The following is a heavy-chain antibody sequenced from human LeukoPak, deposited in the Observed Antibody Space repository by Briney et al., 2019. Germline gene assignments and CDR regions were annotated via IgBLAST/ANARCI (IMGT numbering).Heavy chain of an antibody. CDR3: ARDSGGGSYDFWSGYPTGWFDP. D-gene: IGHD3-3*01. CDR1: GGSISGYY. J-gene: IGHJ5*02. CDR2: IYYSGST. Sequence: SETLSLTCTVSGGSISGYYWSWIRQPPGKGLEWIGYIYYSGSTNYNPSLKSRVTISVDTSKNQFSLKLSSVTAADTAVYYCARDSGGGSYDFWSGYPTGWFDPWGQGTLVTVSS. V-gene: IGHV4-59*01.